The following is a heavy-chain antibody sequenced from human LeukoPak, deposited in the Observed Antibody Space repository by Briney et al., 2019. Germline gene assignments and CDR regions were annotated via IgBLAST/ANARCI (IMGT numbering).Heavy chain of an antibody. CDR3: AREGLVYSGNLDY. V-gene: IGHV3-21*01. D-gene: IGHD4-23*01. Sequence: GGSLRLSCAASGFTFSTYNMNWVRQAPGKGLEWVSSISSSSNYIYYADSVKGRFTISRDNAKNSLYLQMNSLRAEDTAVYYCAREGLVYSGNLDYWGQGTLVTVSS. J-gene: IGHJ4*02. CDR1: GFTFSTYN. CDR2: ISSSSNYI.